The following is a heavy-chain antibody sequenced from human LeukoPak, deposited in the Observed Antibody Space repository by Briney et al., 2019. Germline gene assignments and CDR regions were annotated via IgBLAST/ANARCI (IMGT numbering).Heavy chain of an antibody. D-gene: IGHD2-2*01. V-gene: IGHV3-21*01. J-gene: IGHJ6*03. Sequence: PGGSLRLSCAASGFTFSSYSMNWVRQAPGKGLEWVSSINSNSRYIYYADSVKGRFTISRDGAENSLFLQMNSLRAEDTAVYYCARAFDTSWDYYYMDVWGQGTTVTVSS. CDR2: INSNSRYI. CDR3: ARAFDTSWDYYYMDV. CDR1: GFTFSSYS.